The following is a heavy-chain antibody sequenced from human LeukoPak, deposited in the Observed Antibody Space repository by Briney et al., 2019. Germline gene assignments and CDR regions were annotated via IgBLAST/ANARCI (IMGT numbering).Heavy chain of an antibody. Sequence: ASVKVSCKASGYTFTSYYMHWVRQAPGQGLEWMGILNPSGGSTSYAQKFQGRVTMTRDTSTSTVYMELSSLRSEDTAVYYCARDSGSITIFGVVIIPNYYYYGMDVWGQGTTVTVSS. J-gene: IGHJ6*02. V-gene: IGHV1-46*01. CDR2: LNPSGGST. CDR1: GYTFTSYY. D-gene: IGHD3-3*01. CDR3: ARDSGSITIFGVVIIPNYYYYGMDV.